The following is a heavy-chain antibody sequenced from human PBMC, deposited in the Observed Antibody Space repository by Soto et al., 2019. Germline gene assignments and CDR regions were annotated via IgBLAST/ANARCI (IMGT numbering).Heavy chain of an antibody. Sequence: GGSLRLSCAASGFTVSSNYMSWVRQAPGKGLEWVSVIYSGGSTYYADSVKGRFTISRDNSKNTLYLQMNSLRAEDTAVYYCARERPLTGDQSLAVDLWGRGTLVTVSS. CDR2: IYSGGST. CDR3: ARERPLTGDQSLAVDL. V-gene: IGHV3-53*01. J-gene: IGHJ2*01. D-gene: IGHD7-27*01. CDR1: GFTVSSNY.